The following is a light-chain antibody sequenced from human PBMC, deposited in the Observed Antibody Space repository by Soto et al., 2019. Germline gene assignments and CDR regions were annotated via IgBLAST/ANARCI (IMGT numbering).Light chain of an antibody. CDR2: GAS. V-gene: IGKV3-15*01. CDR3: QQYHKLPPIT. CDR1: QSVDGY. Sequence: EVVMTQSPATLSVSLGESATLSCRASQSVDGYLAWYQQKPGQAPRLLIYGASTRATGVTARFRGGGSGTEFTLTISSLQSEDSAVYYCQQYHKLPPITFGQGTRLEIK. J-gene: IGKJ5*01.